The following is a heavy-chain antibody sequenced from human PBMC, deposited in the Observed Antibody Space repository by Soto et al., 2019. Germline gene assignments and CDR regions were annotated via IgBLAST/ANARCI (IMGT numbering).Heavy chain of an antibody. CDR1: GYTFTRYG. J-gene: IGHJ6*03. V-gene: IGHV1-18*01. CDR2: ISAYNGNT. D-gene: IGHD3-3*01. Sequence: ASVKVSCKASGYTFTRYGISWVRQAPGQGLEWMGWISAYNGNTNYAQKLQGRVTMTTDTSTSTAYMELRSLRSDDTAVYYCARAYYDFWSGYFPVNYYMDVWGKGTSVTVSS. CDR3: ARAYYDFWSGYFPVNYYMDV.